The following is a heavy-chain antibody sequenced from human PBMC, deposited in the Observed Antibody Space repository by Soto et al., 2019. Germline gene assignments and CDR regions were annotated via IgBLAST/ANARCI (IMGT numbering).Heavy chain of an antibody. J-gene: IGHJ6*03. CDR2: ISSSSSYI. D-gene: IGHD3-3*01. Sequence: GGSLRLSCAASGFTFSSYSMNWVRQAPGKGLEWVSSISSSSSYIYYADSVKGRFTISRDNAKNSLFLQMNSLRAEDTAVYYCARDMVGYYDFWSGYIPPRDYYMDVWGKGTTVTVSS. CDR3: ARDMVGYYDFWSGYIPPRDYYMDV. CDR1: GFTFSSYS. V-gene: IGHV3-21*01.